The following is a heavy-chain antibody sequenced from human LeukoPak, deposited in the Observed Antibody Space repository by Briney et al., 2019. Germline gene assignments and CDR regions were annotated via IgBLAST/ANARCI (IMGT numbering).Heavy chain of an antibody. D-gene: IGHD4-23*01. Sequence: GGSLRLSCAASAFTFSSYLMSWVRQAPGKGPEWVANIKEDGSEIHYVDYVKGRFTISRDNAKNSLYLQLNSLRVEDTAVYYCARDRGYSSFDYWGQGTLVTVSS. V-gene: IGHV3-7*01. J-gene: IGHJ4*02. CDR1: AFTFSSYL. CDR3: ARDRGYSSFDY. CDR2: IKEDGSEI.